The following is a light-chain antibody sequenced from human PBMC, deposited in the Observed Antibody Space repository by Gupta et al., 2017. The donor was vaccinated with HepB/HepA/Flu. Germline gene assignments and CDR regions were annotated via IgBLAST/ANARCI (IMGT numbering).Light chain of an antibody. V-gene: IGKV1-33*01. J-gene: IGKJ4*01. CDR3: QQYDNLPPLT. Sequence: DIQMTQSPSSLSASVGDRVTINCQASQDISNYLNWYQQKPGKAPKLLIYDASNLETGVPSRFSGSGSGTDFTFTISSLQPADIATYYCQQYDNLPPLTFGGATTVQIK. CDR2: DAS. CDR1: QDISNY.